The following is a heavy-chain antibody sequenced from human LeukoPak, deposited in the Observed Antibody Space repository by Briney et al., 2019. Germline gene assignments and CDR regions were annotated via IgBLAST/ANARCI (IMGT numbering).Heavy chain of an antibody. CDR1: GFTFSSYA. J-gene: IGHJ4*02. D-gene: IGHD5-18*01. V-gene: IGHV3-23*01. CDR3: AKVLGGYSYGYFDY. CDR2: ISGSGGST. Sequence: GGSLRLSCAASGFTFSSYAMSWVRQAPGKGLEWVSAISGSGGSTYYADSVKGRFTISRDNSKNTLYLQMNSLRAEGTAVYYCAKVLGGYSYGYFDYWGQGTLVTVSS.